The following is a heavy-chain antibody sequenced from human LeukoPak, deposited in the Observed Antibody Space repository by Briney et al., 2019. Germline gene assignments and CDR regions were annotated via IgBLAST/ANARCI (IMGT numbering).Heavy chain of an antibody. J-gene: IGHJ4*02. CDR1: GGTFSSYA. D-gene: IGHD4-17*01. Sequence: GASVKGSCKASGGTFSSYAISWVRQAPGQGLEWMGGIIPIFGTANYAQKFQGRVTITADESTSTAYMELSSLRSEDTAVYYCARVYGDYAGSLDYWGQGTLVTVSS. CDR3: ARVYGDYAGSLDY. CDR2: IIPIFGTA. V-gene: IGHV1-69*13.